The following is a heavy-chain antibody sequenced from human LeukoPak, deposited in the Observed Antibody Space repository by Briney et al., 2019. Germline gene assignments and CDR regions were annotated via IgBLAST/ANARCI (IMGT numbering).Heavy chain of an antibody. J-gene: IGHJ4*02. CDR2: FDPEDGET. V-gene: IGHV1-24*01. D-gene: IGHD3-9*01. CDR1: GYTLTELS. CDR3: ATVHPSDIGQLIFFS. Sequence: ASVKVSCKVSGYTLTELSMHWVRQAPGKGLEWMGGFDPEDGETIYAQKFQGRVTMTEDTSTDTAYMELSSLRSEDTAVYFCATVHPSDIGQLIFFSWGQGSLVTVSS.